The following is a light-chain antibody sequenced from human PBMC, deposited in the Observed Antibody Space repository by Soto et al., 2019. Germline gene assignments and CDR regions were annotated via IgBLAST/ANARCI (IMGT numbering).Light chain of an antibody. CDR3: QPYNSYSRT. V-gene: IGKV1-5*03. CDR1: QSVSSW. J-gene: IGKJ1*01. Sequence: EIQIAHSPSTLSASLGYRVTITCRASQSVSSWLAWYQQKPGKAPKLLIYKASSLESGVPSRFSGSGSGTEFTLTISSLQPGDFATYYCQPYNSYSRTFGQGTKV. CDR2: KAS.